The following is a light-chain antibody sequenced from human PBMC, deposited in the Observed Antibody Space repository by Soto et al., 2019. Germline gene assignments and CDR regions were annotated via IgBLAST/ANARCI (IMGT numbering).Light chain of an antibody. CDR2: NNS. J-gene: IGLJ3*02. V-gene: IGLV1-44*01. CDR1: SSNIGSRS. CDR3: AAWDDSLSCPV. Sequence: QSVLTQPPSASGTPGQRVTISCSGSSSNIGSRSVNWYQQLPGTAPKLLIHNNSQRPSGVPDRFSGSKSGTPASLAISGLQSEDEADYYCAAWDDSLSCPVFGGGTKVTVL.